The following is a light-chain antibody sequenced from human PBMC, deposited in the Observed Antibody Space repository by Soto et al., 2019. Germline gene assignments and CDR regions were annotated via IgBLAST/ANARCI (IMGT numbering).Light chain of an antibody. J-gene: IGLJ2*01. Sequence: QLVLTQSPSASASLGASVKLTCTLSSGHSSYAIAWHQQQPEKGPRYLMKVNSDGSHSKGDGIPDRFSGSSSGAERYLTISSPQSEDEADYYCQTWGTGPVFGGGTKLTVL. CDR2: VNSDGSH. CDR3: QTWGTGPV. CDR1: SGHSSYA. V-gene: IGLV4-69*01.